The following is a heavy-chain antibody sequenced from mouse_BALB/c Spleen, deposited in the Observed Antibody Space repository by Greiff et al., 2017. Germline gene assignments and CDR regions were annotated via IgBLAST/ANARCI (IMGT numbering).Heavy chain of an antibody. CDR1: GFTFSSST. Sequence: DVKLVESWGGLVQPGGSLKLSCAASGFTFSSSTMSWVRQTPEKRLEWVAYISNGGGSTYYPDTVTGRFTISRDNAKNTLYLQMSSLKSEDTAMYYCARHGRHYAMDDWGQGTSVTVSS. CDR3: ARHGRHYAMDD. V-gene: IGHV5-12-2*01. J-gene: IGHJ4*01. CDR2: ISNGGGST.